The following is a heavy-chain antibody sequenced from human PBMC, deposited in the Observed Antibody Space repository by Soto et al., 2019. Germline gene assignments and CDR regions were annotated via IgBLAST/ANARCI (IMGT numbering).Heavy chain of an antibody. V-gene: IGHV3-30*18. CDR1: GLPFSSYG. CDR3: AKDRTLGISRFGFDP. D-gene: IGHD3-10*01. Sequence: GGSLRLSCAASGLPFSSYGMHWVRQAPGKGLEWVAVISYDGSNKYYADSVKGRFTISRDNSKNTLYLQMNSLRAEDTAVYYCAKDRTLGISRFGFDPWGQGTLVTVSS. CDR2: ISYDGSNK. J-gene: IGHJ5*02.